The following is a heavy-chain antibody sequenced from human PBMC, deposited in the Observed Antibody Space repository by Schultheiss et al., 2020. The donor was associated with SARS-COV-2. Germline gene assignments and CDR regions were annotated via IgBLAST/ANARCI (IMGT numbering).Heavy chain of an antibody. J-gene: IGHJ6*02. D-gene: IGHD4-17*01. CDR1: GFTFSSYA. Sequence: GGSLRLSCAASGFTFSSYAMSWVRQAPGKGLEWVSAISGSGGSTYYADSVKGRFTISRDNSKDTLYLQMNSLRAEDTAMYYCTKDMFDRAVTTPLGYYYYGMDVWGQGTTVTVSS. CDR3: TKDMFDRAVTTPLGYYYYGMDV. CDR2: ISGSGGST. V-gene: IGHV3-23*01.